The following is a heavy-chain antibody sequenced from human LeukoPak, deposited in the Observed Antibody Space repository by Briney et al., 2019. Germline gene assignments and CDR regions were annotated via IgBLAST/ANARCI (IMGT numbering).Heavy chain of an antibody. V-gene: IGHV3-23*01. D-gene: IGHD3-22*01. CDR2: ISGGGSNT. Sequence: GGSLRLSCAASGFTFRNYDMFWARQAPGKGLEWVSDISGGGSNTYYADSVKGHFTISRDNSKNTLYLQMNSLRAEDTAVYYCAKRADSGGYPFDYWGQGTLVTVSS. CDR1: GFTFRNYD. J-gene: IGHJ4*02. CDR3: AKRADSGGYPFDY.